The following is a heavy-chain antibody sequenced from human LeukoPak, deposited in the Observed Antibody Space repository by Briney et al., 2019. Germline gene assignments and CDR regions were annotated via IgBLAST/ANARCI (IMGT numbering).Heavy chain of an antibody. CDR3: ATHSSSCPLGY. J-gene: IGHJ4*02. V-gene: IGHV4-59*12. CDR1: GVSINTYY. D-gene: IGHD6-13*01. CDR2: IYYNGNT. Sequence: SGTLSLTCTVSGVSINTYYWTWIRQPPGKGLECIGYIYYNGNTNYNPSLKSRVTISVDKSKNQFSLKLSSVTAADTAVYYCATHSSSCPLGYWGQGTLVTVSS.